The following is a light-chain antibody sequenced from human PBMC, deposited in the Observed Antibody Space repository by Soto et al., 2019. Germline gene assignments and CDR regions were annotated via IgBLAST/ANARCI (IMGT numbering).Light chain of an antibody. CDR3: SAWDGSLSGRV. CDR1: SSNIGSNY. V-gene: IGLV1-47*02. CDR2: SDT. J-gene: IGLJ2*01. Sequence: QSVLTQSPSASGTPGQRVTISCSGSSSNIGSNYVYWYRQLPGTAPKLLIYSDTQRPSGVPDRFSGSKSGTSASLAISGLRSEDEADYYCSAWDGSLSGRVFGGGTKVIVL.